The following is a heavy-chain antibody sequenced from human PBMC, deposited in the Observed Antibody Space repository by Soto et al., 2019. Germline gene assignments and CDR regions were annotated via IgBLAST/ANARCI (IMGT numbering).Heavy chain of an antibody. CDR1: GFMFSSYW. V-gene: IGHV3-7*01. CDR2: IKQDGSEI. J-gene: IGHJ4*02. CDR3: ATYSGSYFPVGHDR. D-gene: IGHD3-10*01. Sequence: VHLVESGGGLVEPGGSLRLSCEASGFMFSSYWMSWVRQAPGEGLEWVANIKQDGSEIHYLESVEGRFTIFRDNARRSLYLQMNRLRAGDTAVYFCATYSGSYFPVGHDRWGQGTLVGVSS.